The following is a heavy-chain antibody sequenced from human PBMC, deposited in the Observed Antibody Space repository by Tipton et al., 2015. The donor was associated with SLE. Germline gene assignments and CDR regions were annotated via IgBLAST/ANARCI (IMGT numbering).Heavy chain of an antibody. D-gene: IGHD2-2*01. V-gene: IGHV4-59*01. CDR1: GVSINDYY. J-gene: IGHJ3*02. CDR3: ARVGYCSSPTCYSDSFDI. Sequence: TLSLTCTVSGVSINDYYWTWFRQSPGKGLEWIAYMYYCGGSDYNPSLKSRVTISVDTSKNQFSLKLSSVTATDTAVYLCARVGYCSSPTCYSDSFDIWGQGTMVTVSS. CDR2: MYYCGGS.